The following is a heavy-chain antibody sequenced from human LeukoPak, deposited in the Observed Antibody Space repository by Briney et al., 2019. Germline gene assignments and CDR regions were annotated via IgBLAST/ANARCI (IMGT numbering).Heavy chain of an antibody. CDR3: ARDQYLGGIYMDV. V-gene: IGHV1-46*01. CDR1: GYTFTSYY. J-gene: IGHJ6*03. Sequence: ASVKVSCKASGYTFTSYYIHWVRQAPGQGLEWMGIINPSGGSTSYAQKFQGRVTMTRDTSISTAYMELSRLRSDDTAVYYCARDQYLGGIYMDVWGKGTTVTISS. D-gene: IGHD2-15*01. CDR2: INPSGGST.